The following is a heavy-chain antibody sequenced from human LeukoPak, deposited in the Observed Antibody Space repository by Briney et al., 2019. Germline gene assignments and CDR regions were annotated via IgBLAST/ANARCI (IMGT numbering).Heavy chain of an antibody. D-gene: IGHD3-22*01. CDR1: GYTFTSYG. Sequence: ASVKVSCKASGYTFTSYGISWVRQAPGQGLEWMGWISASNGNTNYAQKLQGRVTVTTDTSTSTAYMELRSLRSDDTAVYYCARGRYYYDSSGYLIFDYWGQGTLVTVSS. J-gene: IGHJ4*02. CDR2: ISASNGNT. V-gene: IGHV1-18*01. CDR3: ARGRYYYDSSGYLIFDY.